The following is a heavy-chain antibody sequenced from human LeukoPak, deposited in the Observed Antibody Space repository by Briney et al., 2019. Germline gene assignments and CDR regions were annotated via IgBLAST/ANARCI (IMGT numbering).Heavy chain of an antibody. Sequence: PSETLSLTCTVSGGSVTSGSYYWSWIRQPPGKGLEWIGYISYRGTTNYNLSLKSRVTMSVDTSKNQFSLKLSSVSAADTAVYYCARERSWGDFDYWGQGTLVTVSS. CDR3: ARERSWGDFDY. CDR1: GGSVTSGSYY. J-gene: IGHJ4*02. V-gene: IGHV4-61*01. D-gene: IGHD2-15*01. CDR2: ISYRGTT.